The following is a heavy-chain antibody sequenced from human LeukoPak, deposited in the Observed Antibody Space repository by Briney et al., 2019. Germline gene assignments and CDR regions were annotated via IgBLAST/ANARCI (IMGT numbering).Heavy chain of an antibody. D-gene: IGHD3-22*01. CDR1: GFIFSSYA. CDR3: AKARRYYDSSGYYDY. V-gene: IGHV3-23*01. Sequence: GGSLRLSCAASGFIFSSYAMSWVRQAPGKGLEWVSTISGSGGSTYYADSVKGRFTISRDNSKNTLYLQMNSLRAEDTAVCYCAKARRYYDSSGYYDYWGQGTLVTVSS. J-gene: IGHJ4*02. CDR2: ISGSGGST.